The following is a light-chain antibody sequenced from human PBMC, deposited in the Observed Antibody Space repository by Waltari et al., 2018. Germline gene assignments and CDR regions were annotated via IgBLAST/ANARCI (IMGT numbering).Light chain of an antibody. J-gene: IGKJ4*01. CDR3: QQGNSIPLT. CDR2: AAS. V-gene: IGKV1-12*01. Sequence: IQMTHSLSSVSTSVGHSVTLTCRASHDISNYLAWYQQKPGKAPKLLVYAASSLLSGVPSRFRGSGSGTDFTLTISSLQPEDSATYYCQQGNSIPLTFGGGTKVQIK. CDR1: HDISNY.